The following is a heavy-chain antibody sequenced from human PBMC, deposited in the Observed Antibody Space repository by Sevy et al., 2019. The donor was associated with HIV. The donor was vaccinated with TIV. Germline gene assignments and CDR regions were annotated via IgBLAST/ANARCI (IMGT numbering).Heavy chain of an antibody. CDR3: ARSKNEYANALDFDS. D-gene: IGHD7-27*01. CDR1: GGSIGSVDYY. J-gene: IGHJ4*02. Sequence: SETLSLTCTVSGGSIGSVDYYWSWIRQPPGKGLEWIGYIYYSGMTYYNPSLKSRITISVDTCKNQFSLKLSSVTAADTAVYYCARSKNEYANALDFDSWGQGTLVTVSS. CDR2: IYYSGMT. V-gene: IGHV4-30-4*01.